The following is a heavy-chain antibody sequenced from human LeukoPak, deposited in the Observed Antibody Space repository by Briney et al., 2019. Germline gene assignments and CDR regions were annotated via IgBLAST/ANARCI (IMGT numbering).Heavy chain of an antibody. CDR2: FDPEDGKT. CDR3: ARETYYYDSSGYFNWFDP. Sequence: GASVKVSCKAYGYTLMEVSMQWVRQAPGKGLEWMGGFDPEDGKTVYAQSFQGRVTMTADTSTSTAYMELRSLRSDDTAVYYCARETYYYDSSGYFNWFDPWGQGTLVTVSS. CDR1: GYTLMEVS. V-gene: IGHV1-24*01. J-gene: IGHJ5*02. D-gene: IGHD3-22*01.